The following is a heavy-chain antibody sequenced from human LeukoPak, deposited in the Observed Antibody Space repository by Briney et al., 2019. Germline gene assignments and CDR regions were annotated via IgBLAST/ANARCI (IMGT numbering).Heavy chain of an antibody. CDR3: ARRGGRGSSYWFDP. J-gene: IGHJ5*02. Sequence: SETLSLTCTVSGGSISSYYWTWIRQPPGKGLEWIGYVYDSGSTNYNPSLQSRVTISVDTSKGQFSLKLPSVTAADTAVYYCARRGGRGSSYWFDPWGQGTLVTVSS. V-gene: IGHV4-59*08. D-gene: IGHD3-10*01. CDR1: GGSISSYY. CDR2: VYDSGST.